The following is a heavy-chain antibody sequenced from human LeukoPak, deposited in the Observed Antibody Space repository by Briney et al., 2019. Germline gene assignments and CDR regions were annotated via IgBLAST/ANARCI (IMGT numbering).Heavy chain of an antibody. Sequence: GGSLRLSCAASGFTFDDYAMHWVRQAPGKGLEWVSGISWNGGSLGYADSVKGRFTISRDNTKNSLYLQMNSLRAEDTAVYYCVRDRGLLQFDYWGQGTLVTVPS. CDR3: VRDRGLLQFDY. V-gene: IGHV3-9*01. CDR1: GFTFDDYA. D-gene: IGHD5-24*01. J-gene: IGHJ4*02. CDR2: ISWNGGSL.